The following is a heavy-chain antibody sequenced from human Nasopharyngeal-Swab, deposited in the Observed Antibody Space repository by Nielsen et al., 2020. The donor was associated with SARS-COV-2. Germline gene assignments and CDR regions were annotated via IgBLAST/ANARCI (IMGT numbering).Heavy chain of an antibody. Sequence: WIRQPPGKGLEWIGEINHSGSTSYNPSLKSRVTISVDTSKNQFSLKLSSVTAADTAVYYCARAPPYYDFWSGYYKGWFDPWGQGTLVTVSS. V-gene: IGHV4-34*01. D-gene: IGHD3-3*01. CDR2: INHSGST. CDR3: ARAPPYYDFWSGYYKGWFDP. J-gene: IGHJ5*02.